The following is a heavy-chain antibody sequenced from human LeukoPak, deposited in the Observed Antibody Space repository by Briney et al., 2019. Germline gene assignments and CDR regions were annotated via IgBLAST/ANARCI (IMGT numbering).Heavy chain of an antibody. Sequence: GGSLRLSCAASGFTFSNYGMSWVRQAPGKGLEWVSAISGSGGSTYYADSVKGRFTISRDNSKNTLYLQMNSLRVEDTAVYYCAKRKDVSVSRHYFDYWGQGTLVTVSS. V-gene: IGHV3-23*01. D-gene: IGHD3-10*01. CDR2: ISGSGGST. J-gene: IGHJ4*02. CDR3: AKRKDVSVSRHYFDY. CDR1: GFTFSNYG.